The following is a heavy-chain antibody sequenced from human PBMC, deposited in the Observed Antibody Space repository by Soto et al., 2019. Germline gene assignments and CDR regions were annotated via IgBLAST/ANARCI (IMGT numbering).Heavy chain of an antibody. CDR3: AKAVVPAAIYCFDP. V-gene: IGHV3-7*03. CDR2: IKQDGSDK. D-gene: IGHD2-2*01. CDR1: GFTFTRNW. J-gene: IGHJ5*02. Sequence: GGSLRLSCVGSGFTFTRNWMSWVRQAPGKGLEWVANIKQDGSDKNYIDSVKGRFTISRDNAKNSLYLQMNSLRVEDTAVYYCAKAVVPAAIYCFDPWCQGTLVTVSS.